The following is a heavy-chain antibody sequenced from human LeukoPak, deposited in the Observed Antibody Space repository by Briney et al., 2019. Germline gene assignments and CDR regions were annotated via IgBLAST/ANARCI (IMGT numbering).Heavy chain of an antibody. CDR1: GFTFSSYA. CDR3: TTVTMVRDYDY. D-gene: IGHD3-10*01. V-gene: IGHV3-15*01. Sequence: GGSLRLSCAASGFTFSSYAMSWVRQAPGKGLEWVGRIKKKGDGGTTDYAAPVKGRFTISRDDSKNMLYLEMNNLKIEDTAVYYCTTVTMVRDYDYWGQGTLVTVSS. CDR2: IKKKGDGGTT. J-gene: IGHJ4*02.